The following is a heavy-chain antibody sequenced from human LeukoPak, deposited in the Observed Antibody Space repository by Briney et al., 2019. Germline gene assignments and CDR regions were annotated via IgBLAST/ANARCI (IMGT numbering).Heavy chain of an antibody. Sequence: ASVKVSCKVSGYTLTELSMHWVRQAPGKGLEWMGGFDPEDGETIYAQKFQGRVTMTEDTSTDTAYMELSSLRSEDTAVYYCATVGPVITIFGVVIRSDLKDAFDIWGQGTMVTVSS. CDR2: FDPEDGET. J-gene: IGHJ3*02. CDR3: ATVGPVITIFGVVIRSDLKDAFDI. CDR1: GYTLTELS. D-gene: IGHD3-3*01. V-gene: IGHV1-24*01.